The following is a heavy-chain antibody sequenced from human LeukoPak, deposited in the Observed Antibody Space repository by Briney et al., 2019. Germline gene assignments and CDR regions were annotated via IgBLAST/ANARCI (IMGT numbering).Heavy chain of an antibody. D-gene: IGHD6-13*01. Sequence: SETLSLTCAVSGASITSNWWSWVRQSPGKGLEWIGEIHHSASPNYNTSLKSRVTLSLDKSQNQFSLKVTSVTAADTAVYYCARGKIYRSIAAAKLLDYWGQGTLVTVSS. CDR1: GASITSNW. CDR2: IHHSASP. CDR3: ARGKIYRSIAAAKLLDY. V-gene: IGHV4-4*02. J-gene: IGHJ4*02.